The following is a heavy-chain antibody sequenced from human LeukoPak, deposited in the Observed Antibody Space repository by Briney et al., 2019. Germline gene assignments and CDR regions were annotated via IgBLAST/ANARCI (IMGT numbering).Heavy chain of an antibody. CDR1: GFIFSTYR. V-gene: IGHV3-23*01. CDR3: ASSTYNYDYALDV. J-gene: IGHJ6*02. CDR2: INDSGRRT. D-gene: IGHD5-24*01. Sequence: GGSLRLSCAASGFIFSTYRMSWGRQAPGKGLEWVSLINDSGRRTYYADSVKGRFTVSRDNSKYTLYLQMNSLRVEDTAVYYCASSTYNYDYALDVWGQGTTVTVSS.